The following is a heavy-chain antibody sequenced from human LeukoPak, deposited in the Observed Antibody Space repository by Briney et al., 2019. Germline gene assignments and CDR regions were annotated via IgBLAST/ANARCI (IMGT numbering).Heavy chain of an antibody. CDR2: IYSGGST. D-gene: IGHD3-22*01. Sequence: PGGSLRLSCAASGFSVSSNYMSWVRQAPGKGLEWVSVIYSGGSTYYADSVKGRFTISRDNSKNTVYLQMNSLRAEDTAVYYCARDLIYDTASWGQGTLVTVSS. CDR3: ARDLIYDTAS. V-gene: IGHV3-53*01. J-gene: IGHJ5*02. CDR1: GFSVSSNY.